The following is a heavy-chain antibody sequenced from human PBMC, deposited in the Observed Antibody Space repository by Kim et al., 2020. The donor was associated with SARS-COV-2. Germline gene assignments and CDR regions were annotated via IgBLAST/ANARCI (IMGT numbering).Heavy chain of an antibody. CDR1: GSTFSSYG. CDR3: AGDVGWGDCSRSSCGMDV. J-gene: IGHJ6*02. CDR2: ISYDGSNK. V-gene: IGHV3-33*05. D-gene: IGHD2-15*01. Sequence: GGSLRLSCAASGSTFSSYGMHWVRQAPGKGLEWVAVISYDGSNKYNVDSVKGRFTISRDNSKNTLYLQMNSLRAEDTAVYYCAGDVGWGDCSRSSCGMDVWGQGTTVTVSS.